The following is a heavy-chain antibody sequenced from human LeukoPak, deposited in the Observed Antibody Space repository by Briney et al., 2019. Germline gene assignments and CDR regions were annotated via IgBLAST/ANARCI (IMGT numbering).Heavy chain of an antibody. J-gene: IGHJ3*02. CDR1: GGSVTTSSSY. Sequence: SETLSLTCTLSGGSVTTSSSYWAWIRQPPGKGLECIGTIYYSGITYYHSSLKSRVTISVDTSKSQFYLRLNSVTAADTAVYFCAKSGPAAGRPDAFDIWGKGTRVTVSS. D-gene: IGHD2-2*01. CDR3: AKSGPAAGRPDAFDI. CDR2: IYYSGIT. V-gene: IGHV4-39*07.